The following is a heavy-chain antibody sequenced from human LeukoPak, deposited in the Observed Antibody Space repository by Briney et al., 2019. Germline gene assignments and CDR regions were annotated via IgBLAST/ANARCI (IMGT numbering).Heavy chain of an antibody. CDR2: INQDGSVK. CDR1: GFTFTNYW. J-gene: IGHJ4*02. D-gene: IGHD4-23*01. CDR3: ARDRDDGGFGY. V-gene: IGHV3-7*01. Sequence: GGSLRLSCAASGFTFTNYWMSWVRQAPEKGLEWVANINQDGSVKQYVDSMKGRFTISRDNAKNSLYLQMNSLRVEDTAVYYCARDRDDGGFGYWGQGTLVTVSS.